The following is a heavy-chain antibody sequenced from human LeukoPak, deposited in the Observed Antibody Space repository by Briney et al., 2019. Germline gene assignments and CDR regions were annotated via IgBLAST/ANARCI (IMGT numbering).Heavy chain of an antibody. CDR1: GGSIRSPNQD. D-gene: IGHD3-10*01. V-gene: IGHV4-39*01. Sequence: PSETLSLTCSVSGGSIRSPNQDWAWIRQPPGQGREWIGSIYYSGTTYYNLSLKSRVTLSVDSSQNQFSLKMSSVTAADTAVDYCASNYYGSGSLHYWRQGNLVTVSS. CDR2: IYYSGTT. J-gene: IGHJ4*02. CDR3: ASNYYGSGSLHY.